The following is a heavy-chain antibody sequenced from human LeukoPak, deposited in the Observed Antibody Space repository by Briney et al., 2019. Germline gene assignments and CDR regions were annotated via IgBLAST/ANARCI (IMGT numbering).Heavy chain of an antibody. J-gene: IGHJ4*02. Sequence: TSETLSLTCTVSGGSISSGAYYWSWIRQPPGKGLEWIGYIYYSGSTYYNPSLKSRVTISVDTSKNQFSLKLSSVTAADTAVYYCARVHYSGSYYFDYWGQGTLVTVSS. CDR3: ARVHYSGSYYFDY. CDR1: GGSISSGAYY. CDR2: IYYSGST. D-gene: IGHD1-26*01. V-gene: IGHV4-30-4*01.